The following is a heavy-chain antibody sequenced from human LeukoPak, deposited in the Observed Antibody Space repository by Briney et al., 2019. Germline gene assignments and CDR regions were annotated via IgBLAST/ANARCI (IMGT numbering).Heavy chain of an antibody. Sequence: SVKVSCKASGGTFSNYAISWVRQAPGQGLEWMGGIIPIFGTANYAQKFQGRVTITADESTSTAYMELSSLRSEDTAVYYCARILEKVGWIYDAFDIWGQGTMVTVSS. J-gene: IGHJ3*02. V-gene: IGHV1-69*13. CDR3: ARILEKVGWIYDAFDI. CDR1: GGTFSNYA. D-gene: IGHD6-19*01. CDR2: IIPIFGTA.